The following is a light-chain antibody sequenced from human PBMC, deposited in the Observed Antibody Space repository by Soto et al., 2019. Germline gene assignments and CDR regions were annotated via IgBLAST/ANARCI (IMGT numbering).Light chain of an antibody. J-gene: IGKJ4*01. Sequence: DIVLTQSPGTLSLSVGERAALSCRASQRVTDTYLAWYQQKPGQAPRLIIYGTSIKATGISDRFTGSGSGTDFTLTISRLAPEDFAVYYCQQYGSSPVTFGGGTRVEI. CDR3: QQYGSSPVT. CDR1: QRVTDTY. V-gene: IGKV3-20*01. CDR2: GTS.